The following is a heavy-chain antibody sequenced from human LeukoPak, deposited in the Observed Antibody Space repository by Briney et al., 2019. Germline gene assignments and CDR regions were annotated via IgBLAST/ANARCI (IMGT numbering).Heavy chain of an antibody. CDR1: GGSISSYY. D-gene: IGHD4-23*01. V-gene: IGHV4-59*08. Sequence: PSETLSLTCTVSGGSISSYYWSWIRQPPGKGLEWSGYIYYSGSTNYNPSLKSRVTISLDTSKNQISLKLSSVTAADTAVYYCARHTTVVPPHYFDYWGQGTLVTVSS. CDR3: ARHTTVVPPHYFDY. CDR2: IYYSGST. J-gene: IGHJ4*02.